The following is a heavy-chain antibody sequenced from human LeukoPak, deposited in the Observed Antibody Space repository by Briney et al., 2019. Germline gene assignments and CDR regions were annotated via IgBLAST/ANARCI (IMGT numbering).Heavy chain of an antibody. CDR3: ARDRGAYSGTAPVDY. Sequence: ASVKVSCKASNYTFTSYGISWVRQAPGQGLEWMAWINAYNGDTNYAQKLQGRVTMTTDTSTSTAYMELRSLRSDDTAVYYCARDRGAYSGTAPVDYWGQGTLVTVSS. V-gene: IGHV1-18*01. CDR2: INAYNGDT. D-gene: IGHD5-12*01. CDR1: NYTFTSYG. J-gene: IGHJ4*02.